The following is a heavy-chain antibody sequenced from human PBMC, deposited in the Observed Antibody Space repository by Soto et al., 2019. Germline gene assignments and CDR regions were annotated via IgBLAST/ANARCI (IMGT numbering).Heavy chain of an antibody. CDR3: ARDLSRGVNYYYGMDV. D-gene: IGHD3-10*01. V-gene: IGHV3-30-3*01. J-gene: IGHJ6*02. Sequence: GGSLRLSCPASGFTFSSYAMHWVRQAPGKGLEWVAVISYDGSNKYYADSVKGRFTISRDNSKNTLYLQMNSLRAEDTAVYYCARDLSRGVNYYYGMDVWGQGTTVTVSS. CDR2: ISYDGSNK. CDR1: GFTFSSYA.